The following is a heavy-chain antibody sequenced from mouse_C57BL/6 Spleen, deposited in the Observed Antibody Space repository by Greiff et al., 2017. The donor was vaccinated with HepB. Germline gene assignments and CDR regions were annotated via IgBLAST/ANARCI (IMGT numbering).Heavy chain of an antibody. D-gene: IGHD1-1*01. CDR1: GYSITSGYY. V-gene: IGHV3-6*01. CDR2: ISYDGSN. Sequence: VQLKESGPGLVKPSQSLSLTCSVTGYSITSGYYWNWIRQFPGNKLEWMGYISYDGSNNYNPSLKNRISITRDTSKNQFFLKLNSVTTEDTATYYGARGGDYYGTSTGAMDYWGQGTSVTVSS. J-gene: IGHJ4*01. CDR3: ARGGDYYGTSTGAMDY.